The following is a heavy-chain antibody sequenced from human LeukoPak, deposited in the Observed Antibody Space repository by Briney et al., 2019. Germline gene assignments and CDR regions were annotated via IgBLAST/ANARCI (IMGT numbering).Heavy chain of an antibody. CDR1: GFTSSSYA. CDR2: ISGSGGST. V-gene: IGHV3-23*01. D-gene: IGHD3-3*01. Sequence: QSGGSLRLSCAASGFTSSSYAMSWVRQAPGKGLEWVSAISGSGGSTYYADSVKGRFTISRDNSKNTLYLQMNSLRAEDTAVYYCANPPASYYDFWSGYYTGGYWGQGTLVTVSS. J-gene: IGHJ4*02. CDR3: ANPPASYYDFWSGYYTGGY.